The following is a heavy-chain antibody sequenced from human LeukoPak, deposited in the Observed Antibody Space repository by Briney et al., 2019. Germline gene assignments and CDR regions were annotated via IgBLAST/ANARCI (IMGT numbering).Heavy chain of an antibody. D-gene: IGHD4-17*01. CDR1: RYSISSGYY. CDR2: IYHSGST. V-gene: IGHV4-38-2*02. CDR3: ATWNIDDFGDFGLVY. J-gene: IGHJ4*02. Sequence: SETLSLTCNVSRYSISSGYYWAWIRQPPGKGLEWISSIYHSGSTYYNPSLKSRVTISVDTSTNHFSLKLTSVTAADTAVYYCATWNIDDFGDFGLVYWGQGTLVTVSS.